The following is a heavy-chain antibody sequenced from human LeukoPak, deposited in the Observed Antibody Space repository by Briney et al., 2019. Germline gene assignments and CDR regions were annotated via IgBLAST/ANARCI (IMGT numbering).Heavy chain of an antibody. V-gene: IGHV1-18*01. CDR2: ISAYNGNT. CDR1: GYTFTSYG. Sequence: GASAKVSCKASGYTFTSYGISWVRQAPGQGLEWMGWISAYNGNTNYAQKLQGRVTMTTDTSTSTAYMELRSLRSDDTAVYYCARDLWSSSRKGSNWFDPWGQGTLVTVTS. D-gene: IGHD6-6*01. CDR3: ARDLWSSSRKGSNWFDP. J-gene: IGHJ5*02.